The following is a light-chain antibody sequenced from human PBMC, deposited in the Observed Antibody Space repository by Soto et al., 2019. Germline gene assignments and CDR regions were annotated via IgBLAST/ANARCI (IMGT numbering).Light chain of an antibody. Sequence: QSVLTQPPSVSGAPGQRVTISCTGSSSNIGAGYEVYWYQQLPGTAPKLLIYGNTNRPSGVPDRFSGSKSGTSASLAITGLQAEDEADYYCQSYDSSLSGPMFGGGTKLTV. CDR3: QSYDSSLSGPM. V-gene: IGLV1-40*01. CDR2: GNT. CDR1: SSNIGAGYE. J-gene: IGLJ3*02.